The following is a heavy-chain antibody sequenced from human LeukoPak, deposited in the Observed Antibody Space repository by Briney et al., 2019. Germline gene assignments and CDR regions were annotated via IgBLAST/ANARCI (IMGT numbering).Heavy chain of an antibody. CDR3: ARGSFGITMSRSLDV. J-gene: IGHJ6*02. Sequence: SQTLSLTCAVYGGSFSGHYWSWIRQPPGKGLEWIGEINHSGSTNYNPSLKSRVTISVDTSKNQFSLKLSSVTAADTAVYYCARGSFGITMSRSLDVWGQGTTVTVSS. D-gene: IGHD3-10*02. V-gene: IGHV4-34*01. CDR2: INHSGST. CDR1: GGSFSGHY.